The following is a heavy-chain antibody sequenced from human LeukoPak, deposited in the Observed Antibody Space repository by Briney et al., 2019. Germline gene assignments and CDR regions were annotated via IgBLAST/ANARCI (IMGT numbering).Heavy chain of an antibody. D-gene: IGHD1-14*01. CDR1: GGTFSSYA. CDR2: IIPIFGIA. J-gene: IGHJ4*02. CDR3: ARRQPDRNGNPFDY. V-gene: IGHV1-69*04. Sequence: SVKVSCKASGGTFSSYAISWVRQAPGQGLEWMGRIIPIFGIANYAQKFQGRVTITADKSTSTAYMELGSLRSEDTAVYYCARRQPDRNGNPFDYWGQGTLVTVSS.